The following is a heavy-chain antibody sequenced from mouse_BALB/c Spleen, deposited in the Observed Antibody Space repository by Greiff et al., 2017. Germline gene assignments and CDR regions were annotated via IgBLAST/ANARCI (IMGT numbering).Heavy chain of an antibody. V-gene: IGHV3-6*02. CDR3: ARGNYGRGWFAY. Sequence: EVQLQQSGPGLVKPSQSLSLTCSVTGYSITSGYYWNWIRQFPGNKLEWMGYISYDGSNNYNPSLKNRISITRDTSKNQFFLKLNSVTTEDTATYYCARGNYGRGWFAYWGQGTLVTVSA. CDR1: GYSITSGYY. D-gene: IGHD1-1*01. J-gene: IGHJ3*01. CDR2: ISYDGSN.